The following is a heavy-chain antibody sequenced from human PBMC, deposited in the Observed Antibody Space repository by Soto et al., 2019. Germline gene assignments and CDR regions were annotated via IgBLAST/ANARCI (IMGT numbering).Heavy chain of an antibody. V-gene: IGHV3-33*01. CDR2: IWYDGSKK. CDR3: ASEYCSGGRCYYYGMDA. CDR1: GFTFSSYG. Sequence: QVQLVESGGGVVQPGRSLRLSCAASGFTFSSYGMHWVRQAPGKGLEWVAVIWYDGSKKYYADSVKGRFTISRDNSKNTLYLQMNSLRAEDTAVYYCASEYCSGGRCYYYGMDAWGQGTTVNVSS. D-gene: IGHD2-15*01. J-gene: IGHJ6*02.